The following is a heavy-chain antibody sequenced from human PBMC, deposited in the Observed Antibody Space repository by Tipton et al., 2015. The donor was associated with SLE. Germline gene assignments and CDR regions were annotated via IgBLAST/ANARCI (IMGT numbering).Heavy chain of an antibody. Sequence: TLSLTCTVSDDSISGYYWGWIRQPPGKGLEWVGTVYYTGNTFYNPSLKSRVTISVDTSKNQFSLNLSSVTTADTAVYYCARDEYRYDTTGYHLLGHFDFWGQGTLVTVSS. CDR3: ARDEYRYDTTGYHLLGHFDF. D-gene: IGHD3-22*01. J-gene: IGHJ4*02. CDR1: DDSISGYY. V-gene: IGHV4-39*07. CDR2: VYYTGNT.